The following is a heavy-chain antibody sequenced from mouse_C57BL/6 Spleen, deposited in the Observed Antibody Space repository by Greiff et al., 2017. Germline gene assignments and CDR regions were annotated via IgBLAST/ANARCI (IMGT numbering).Heavy chain of an antibody. CDR2: IDPSDSYT. CDR1: GYTFTSYW. D-gene: IGHD1-1*01. CDR3: ASAYYYGSTWFAY. J-gene: IGHJ3*01. Sequence: QVQLQQPGAELVMPGASVKLSCKASGYTFTSYWMHWVKQRPGQGLEWIGEIDPSDSYTNYNQKFKGKSTLTVDKSSSTAYMQLSSLTSEDSAVYYCASAYYYGSTWFAYWGQGTLVTVSA. V-gene: IGHV1-69*01.